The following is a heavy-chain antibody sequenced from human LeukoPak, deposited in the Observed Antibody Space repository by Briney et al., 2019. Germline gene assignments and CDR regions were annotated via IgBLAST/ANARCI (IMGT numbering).Heavy chain of an antibody. D-gene: IGHD6-13*01. J-gene: IGHJ4*02. CDR3: AREGSSWFYYDY. CDR1: GGSISSYY. CDR2: IYYRGST. V-gene: IGHV4-59*01. Sequence: PLETLSLTCTVSGGSISSYYWTWIRQPPGKGLEWIGYIYYRGSTHYNPSLTSRVTISVDTSKNQFSLKLSSVTAADTAVYYCAREGSSWFYYDYWGQGTLVTVSS.